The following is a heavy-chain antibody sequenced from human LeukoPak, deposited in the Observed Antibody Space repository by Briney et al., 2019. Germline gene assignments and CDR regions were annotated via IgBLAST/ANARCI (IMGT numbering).Heavy chain of an antibody. J-gene: IGHJ4*02. V-gene: IGHV3-66*01. CDR2: IYTDGTT. D-gene: IGHD7-27*01. Sequence: GVSLRLSCAASGFSFRSYNMSWVRQAPGKGLEWVSLIYTDGTTYYADSVKGRFTISRDKSKNTLHLQMNGLRADDTAVYYCARAALGIGDYWGQGTLVTVSS. CDR3: ARAALGIGDY. CDR1: GFSFRSYN.